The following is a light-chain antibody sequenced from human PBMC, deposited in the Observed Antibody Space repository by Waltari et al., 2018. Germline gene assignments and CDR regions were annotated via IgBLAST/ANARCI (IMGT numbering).Light chain of an antibody. V-gene: IGKV3-20*01. Sequence: EVELTQSPGTLSLSQGERATLSCRASQSVSNNYLAWYQQKPGRAPRLLIYGASSRAAGIPDRFSGGGSGTDFTLTISRLEPEDFAVYYCQEHGTSPYTFGQGTKLEIK. CDR3: QEHGTSPYT. CDR2: GAS. CDR1: QSVSNNY. J-gene: IGKJ2*01.